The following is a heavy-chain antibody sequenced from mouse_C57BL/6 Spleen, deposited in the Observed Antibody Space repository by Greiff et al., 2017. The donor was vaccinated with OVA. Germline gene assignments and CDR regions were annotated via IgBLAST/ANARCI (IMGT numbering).Heavy chain of an antibody. V-gene: IGHV10-3*01. CDR3: TRGADRSDGWFDV. J-gene: IGHJ1*03. Sequence: EVHLVESGGGLVQPKGSLKLSCAASGFTFNTYAMHWVRQAPGKGLEWVARISSKSSNYATYYADSVKDRFTISREDSQSMRNLQMNIQKAEDTTMYYCTRGADRSDGWFDVWGTGTTVTVSA. D-gene: IGHD1-1*02. CDR1: GFTFNTYA. CDR2: ISSKSSNYAT.